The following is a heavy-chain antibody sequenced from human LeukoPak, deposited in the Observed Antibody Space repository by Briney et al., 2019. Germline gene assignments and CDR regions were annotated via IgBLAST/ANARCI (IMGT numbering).Heavy chain of an antibody. CDR2: ISYDGSNK. Sequence: GGSLRLSCAGSEFTFSSSTMHWVRQAPGKGLEWVAVISYDGSNKYYADSVKGRFTISRDNSKNTLYLQMNSLRAEDTAVYYCARDLGEYYDSSGYSFVGAFDIWGQGTMVTVSS. V-gene: IGHV3-30*04. CDR1: EFTFSSST. CDR3: ARDLGEYYDSSGYSFVGAFDI. D-gene: IGHD3-22*01. J-gene: IGHJ3*02.